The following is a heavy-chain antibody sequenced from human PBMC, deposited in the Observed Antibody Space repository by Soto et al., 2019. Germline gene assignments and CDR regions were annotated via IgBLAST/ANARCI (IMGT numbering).Heavy chain of an antibody. CDR1: GFTFSSYA. CDR2: ISGSGGST. V-gene: IGHV3-23*01. CDR3: AKDTGQYESD. J-gene: IGHJ4*02. D-gene: IGHD4-4*01. Sequence: EVQLLESGGGLVQPGGSLRLSCAASGFTFSSYAMSWVRQAPGKGLEWVSAISGSGGSTYYADSVKGRFTISRDNSKYARYLQMNSLRGEDTAVYYCAKDTGQYESDWGQGTLVTVSS.